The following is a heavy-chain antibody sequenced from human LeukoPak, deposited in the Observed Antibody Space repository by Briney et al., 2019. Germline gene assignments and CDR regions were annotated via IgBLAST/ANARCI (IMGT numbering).Heavy chain of an antibody. J-gene: IGHJ6*02. V-gene: IGHV4-59*08. CDR1: GGSISSYY. CDR3: ARRDRLELLDV. Sequence: PSETLSLTCTVSGGSISSYYWSWIRQPPGKGLEWIGYIYYSGSTNYNPSPKSRVTISVDTSKNQFSLKLSSVTAADTAVYYCARRDRLELLDVWGQGTTVTVSS. CDR2: IYYSGST. D-gene: IGHD1-7*01.